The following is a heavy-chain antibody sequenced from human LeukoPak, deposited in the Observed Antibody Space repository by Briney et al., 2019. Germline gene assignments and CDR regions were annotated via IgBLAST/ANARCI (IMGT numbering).Heavy chain of an antibody. J-gene: IGHJ4*02. Sequence: PGGPLRLSCAASGFTFSNAWMSWVRQAPGKGLEWVGRIKSKTDGGTTDYAAPVKGRFTISRDDSKNTLYLQMNSLKTEDTAVYYCTTDLPWELITFDYWGQGTLVTVSS. V-gene: IGHV3-15*01. CDR3: TTDLPWELITFDY. D-gene: IGHD1-26*01. CDR1: GFTFSNAW. CDR2: IKSKTDGGTT.